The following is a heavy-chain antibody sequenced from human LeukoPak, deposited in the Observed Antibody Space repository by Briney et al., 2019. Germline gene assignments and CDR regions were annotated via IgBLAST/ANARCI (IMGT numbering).Heavy chain of an antibody. V-gene: IGHV3-48*03. D-gene: IGHD2-15*01. J-gene: IGHJ4*02. Sequence: GGSLRLSCAASGFTLSSYEMNWVRQAPGKGLEWVSYISSSGGTIYYADSVKGRFTISRDNAKNSLYLQMNSLRAEDTATYYCARDLCSGGSCSDYWGQGTLVTVSS. CDR2: ISSSGGTI. CDR1: GFTLSSYE. CDR3: ARDLCSGGSCSDY.